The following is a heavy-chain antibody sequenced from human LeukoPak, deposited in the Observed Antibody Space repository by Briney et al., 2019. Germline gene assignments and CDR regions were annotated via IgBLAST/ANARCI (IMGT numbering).Heavy chain of an antibody. CDR2: ITGSGGNT. CDR1: GFIFSNYA. V-gene: IGHV3-23*01. Sequence: GGSLRLSCAASGFIFSNYAMGWGRQAPGKGLEWVSRITGSGGNTYYADSVKGRFTFSRDNSKNTLHLQMNSLRAEDTAVYYCVRGLDYFDYWGQGTLVTVSS. D-gene: IGHD6-6*01. CDR3: VRGLDYFDY. J-gene: IGHJ4*02.